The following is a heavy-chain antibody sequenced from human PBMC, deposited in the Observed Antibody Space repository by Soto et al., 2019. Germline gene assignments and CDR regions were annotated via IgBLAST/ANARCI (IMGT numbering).Heavy chain of an antibody. Sequence: SETLSLTCTVSGGSVSSSSYYWGWNRQPPGKGLEWIGTIYYTGSTSYSPSLKRRVTISVDTSKTQFSLNLSSVTATDTAVYYCAGRRAGDYNFDYWGQGTLVTVSS. D-gene: IGHD4-4*01. CDR1: GGSVSSSSYY. CDR3: AGRRAGDYNFDY. CDR2: IYYTGST. V-gene: IGHV4-39*01. J-gene: IGHJ4*02.